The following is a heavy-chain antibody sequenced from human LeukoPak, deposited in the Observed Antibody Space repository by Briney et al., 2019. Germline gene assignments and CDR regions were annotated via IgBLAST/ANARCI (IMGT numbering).Heavy chain of an antibody. CDR3: ARSYMIIDPFDL. Sequence: ASVKVSCKASGYTFTTYYIHWVRQAPGQGLEWMGIINPSGGITTYAQEFQDRVTMTRDTSTSTAYMELSSLRSEDTAVYYCARSYMIIDPFDLWGQGSLVTVSS. V-gene: IGHV1-46*01. D-gene: IGHD3-22*01. J-gene: IGHJ5*02. CDR2: INPSGGIT. CDR1: GYTFTTYY.